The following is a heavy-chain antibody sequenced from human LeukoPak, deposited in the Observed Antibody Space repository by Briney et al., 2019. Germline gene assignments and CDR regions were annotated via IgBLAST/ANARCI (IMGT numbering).Heavy chain of an antibody. CDR2: IYHSGST. J-gene: IGHJ4*02. CDR1: GYSISGCYY. V-gene: IGHV4-38-2*01. D-gene: IGHD2-2*01. CDR3: ACPNFDY. Sequence: PSETLSLTCAVSGYSISGCYYWGWIRHPPGRGLEWIGSIYHSGSTYYNPSLKSRVTISVDTSKNQFSLKLSSVTAADTAVYYCACPNFDYWGQGTLVTVSS.